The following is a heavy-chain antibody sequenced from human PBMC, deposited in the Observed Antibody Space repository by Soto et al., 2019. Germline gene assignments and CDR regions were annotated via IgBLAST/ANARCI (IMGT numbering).Heavy chain of an antibody. D-gene: IGHD1-20*01. Sequence: SETLYITCTVSGGSISGHYWIWIRRPPGKGLEWIGNVFYTGSTTYTPSLESRVSVSVDTSKNQFSLKLSGVSAADTAVYYCATSQKGYNWNYFDHWGQGALVTGFS. J-gene: IGHJ4*02. CDR2: VFYTGST. CDR3: ATSQKGYNWNYFDH. V-gene: IGHV4-59*08. CDR1: GGSISGHY.